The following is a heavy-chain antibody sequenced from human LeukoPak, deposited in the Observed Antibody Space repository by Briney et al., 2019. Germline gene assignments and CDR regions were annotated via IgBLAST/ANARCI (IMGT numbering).Heavy chain of an antibody. CDR1: GFTFSSYA. J-gene: IGHJ5*02. D-gene: IGHD3-3*01. V-gene: IGHV3-23*01. CDR3: ARLTTIFGVVIP. CDR2: LRGNGDT. Sequence: PGGSLRLSCAASGFTFSSYAMSWVREAPARGLEWVSSLRGNGDTFYADSVKGRFTISRDNSKNTLYLQMNSLRAEDTAVYYCARLTTIFGVVIPWGQGTLVTVSS.